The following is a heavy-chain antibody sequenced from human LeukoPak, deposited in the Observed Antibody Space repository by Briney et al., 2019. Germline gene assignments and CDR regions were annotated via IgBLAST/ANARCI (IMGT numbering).Heavy chain of an antibody. CDR2: IYYSGST. D-gene: IGHD3-9*01. CDR3: ARDLSWFDP. CDR1: GFTFSSHW. J-gene: IGHJ5*02. V-gene: IGHV4-59*11. Sequence: GSLRLSCAASGFTFSSHWMSWVRQAPGKGLEWIGYIYYSGSTNYNPSLKSRVTISVDTSKNQFSLKLSSVTAADTAVYYCARDLSWFDPWGQGTLVTVSS.